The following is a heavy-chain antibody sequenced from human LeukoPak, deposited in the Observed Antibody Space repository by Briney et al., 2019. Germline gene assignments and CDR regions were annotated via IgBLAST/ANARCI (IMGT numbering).Heavy chain of an antibody. Sequence: LEWIGWISAYNGNTNYAQKLQGRVTMTTDTSTSTAYMELRSLRSDDTAVYYCARVGNWFDPWGQGTLVTVSS. CDR2: ISAYNGNT. CDR3: ARVGNWFDP. V-gene: IGHV1-18*01. D-gene: IGHD3-16*01. J-gene: IGHJ5*02.